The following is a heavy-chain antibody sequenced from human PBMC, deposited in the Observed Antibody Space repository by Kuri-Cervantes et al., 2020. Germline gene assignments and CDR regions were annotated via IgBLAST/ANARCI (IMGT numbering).Heavy chain of an antibody. J-gene: IGHJ5*02. Sequence: ASVKVSCKASGYTFTSYDINWVRQATGQGLEWMGWINAGNGNTKYSQKFQGRVTITRDTSASTAYMELSSLRSEDTAVYYCAIGTTAGSGEHWFDPWGQGTLVTDSS. D-gene: IGHD4-11*01. CDR3: AIGTTAGSGEHWFDP. CDR1: GYTFTSYD. V-gene: IGHV1-3*01. CDR2: INAGNGNT.